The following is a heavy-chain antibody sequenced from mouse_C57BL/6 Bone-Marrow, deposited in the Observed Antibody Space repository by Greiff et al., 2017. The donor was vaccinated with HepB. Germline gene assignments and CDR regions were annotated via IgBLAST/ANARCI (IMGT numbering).Heavy chain of an antibody. CDR2: IRSKSNNYAT. D-gene: IGHD3-2*02. V-gene: IGHV10-1*01. Sequence: EVKLVESGGGLVQPKGSLKLSCAASGFSFNTYAMNWVRQAPGKGLEWVARIRSKSNNYATYYADSVKDRFTISRDDSESMLYLQMNNLKTEDTAMYYCVRQGSVRLAWFAYWGQGTLVTVSA. CDR3: VRQGSVRLAWFAY. CDR1: GFSFNTYA. J-gene: IGHJ3*01.